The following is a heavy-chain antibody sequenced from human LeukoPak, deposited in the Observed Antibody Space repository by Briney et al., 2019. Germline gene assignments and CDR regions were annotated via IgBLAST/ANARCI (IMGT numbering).Heavy chain of an antibody. CDR3: ARQPQGYSGYDSNFDY. D-gene: IGHD5-12*01. Sequence: SETLSLTCTVSGGSISSSSYYWGWIRQPPGKGLEWIGSIYYSGSTYYNPSLKSRVTISVDTSKNQFSLKLGSVTAADTAVYYCARQPQGYSGYDSNFDYWGQGTLVTVSS. CDR1: GGSISSSSYY. CDR2: IYYSGST. J-gene: IGHJ4*02. V-gene: IGHV4-39*07.